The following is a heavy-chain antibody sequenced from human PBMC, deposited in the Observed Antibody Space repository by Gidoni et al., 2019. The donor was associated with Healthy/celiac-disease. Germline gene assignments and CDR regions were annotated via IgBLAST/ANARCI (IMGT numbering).Heavy chain of an antibody. D-gene: IGHD6-6*01. CDR1: GYTFTSYG. CDR2: ISAYNGNT. Sequence: QVQLVQSGAEVKKPGASVKVSCKASGYTFTSYGISWVRKAPGQGLEWMGWISAYNGNTNYAQRLQGRVTMTTDTSTSTAYMELRSLRSDDTAVYYCARDSEYSSSSDIYYYGMDVWGQGTTVTVSS. J-gene: IGHJ6*02. V-gene: IGHV1-18*01. CDR3: ARDSEYSSSSDIYYYGMDV.